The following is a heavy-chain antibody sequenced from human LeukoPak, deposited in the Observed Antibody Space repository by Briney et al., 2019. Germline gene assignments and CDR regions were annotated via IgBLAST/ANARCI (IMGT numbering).Heavy chain of an antibody. CDR3: ARDRGLRYFDWSLGY. V-gene: IGHV4-34*01. Sequence: SETLSPTCAVYGGSFSGYYWSWIRQPPGKGLEWIGEINHSGSTNYNPSLKSRVTISVDTSKNQFSLKLSSVTAADTAVYYCARDRGLRYFDWSLGYWGQGTLVTVSS. CDR2: INHSGST. CDR1: GGSFSGYY. D-gene: IGHD3-9*01. J-gene: IGHJ4*02.